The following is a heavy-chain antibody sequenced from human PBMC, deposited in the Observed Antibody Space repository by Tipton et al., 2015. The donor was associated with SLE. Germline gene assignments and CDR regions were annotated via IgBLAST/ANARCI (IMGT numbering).Heavy chain of an antibody. J-gene: IGHJ6*03. CDR1: GGSISSGGYY. CDR2: IYYSGST. Sequence: LRLSCTVSGGSISSGGYYWSWIRQHPGKGLEWIGYIYYSGSTYYNPSLKSRVTISVDTSKNQFSLKLSSVTAADTAVYYCAREGCSSTSCYGYYYMDVWGKGTMVTVSS. V-gene: IGHV4-31*03. D-gene: IGHD2-2*01. CDR3: AREGCSSTSCYGYYYMDV.